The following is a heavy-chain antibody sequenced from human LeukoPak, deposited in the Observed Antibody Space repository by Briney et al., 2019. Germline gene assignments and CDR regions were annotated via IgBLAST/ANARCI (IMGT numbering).Heavy chain of an antibody. CDR3: ATDGGYCSRTSCYRGDFFDF. Sequence: HPGGSLRLSCAASGFTFSSYWMSWVRQAPGKGLEWVANIKQDGSEKYYVDSVKGRFTISRDNAKNSLYLQMNSLRAEDTAVYYCATDGGYCSRTSCYRGDFFDFWGQGTLVTVFS. D-gene: IGHD2-2*02. CDR1: GFTFSSYW. CDR2: IKQDGSEK. V-gene: IGHV3-7*01. J-gene: IGHJ4*02.